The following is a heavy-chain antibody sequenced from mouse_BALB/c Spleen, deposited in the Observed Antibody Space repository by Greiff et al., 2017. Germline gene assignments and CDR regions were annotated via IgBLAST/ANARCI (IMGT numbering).Heavy chain of an antibody. CDR1: GFTFSSYT. CDR3: ARQGIYYDYDEKDAMDY. Sequence: EVQVVESGGGLVQPGGSLKLSCAASGFTFSSYTMSWVRQTPEKRLEWVAYISNGGGSTYYPDTVKGRFTISRDNAKNTLYLQMSSLKSEDTAMYYCARQGIYYDYDEKDAMDYWGQGTSVTVSS. J-gene: IGHJ4*01. D-gene: IGHD2-4*01. CDR2: ISNGGGST. V-gene: IGHV5-12-2*01.